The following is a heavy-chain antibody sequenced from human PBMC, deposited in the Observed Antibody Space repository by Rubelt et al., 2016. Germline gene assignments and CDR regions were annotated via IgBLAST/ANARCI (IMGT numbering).Heavy chain of an antibody. D-gene: IGHD6-19*01. CDR1: GGSFSGYY. Sequence: QVQLQQWGAGLLKPSETLSLTCAVYGGSFSGYYWSWIRQPPGKGLEWIGEINHSGSTNYNPPLKSGVTRSVDTSKNQFYRKLSSVTAADTAVYDCARGGAVAPAYGMDVWGQGTTVTVSS. J-gene: IGHJ6*02. V-gene: IGHV4-34*01. CDR2: INHSGST. CDR3: ARGGAVAPAYGMDV.